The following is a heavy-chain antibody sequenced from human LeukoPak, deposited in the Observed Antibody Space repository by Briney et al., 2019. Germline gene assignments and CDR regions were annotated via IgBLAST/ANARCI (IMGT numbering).Heavy chain of an antibody. D-gene: IGHD3-3*01. CDR3: AKGVCGITIFGAVRQYYFDY. J-gene: IGHJ4*02. V-gene: IGHV3-23*01. CDR1: GFTFSSYA. CDR2: ISGSGGST. Sequence: PGGSLRLSCAASGFTFSSYAMSWVRQAPGKGLEWVSAISGSGGSTYYADSVKGRFTISRDNSKSTLYLQMNSLRAEDTAVYYCAKGVCGITIFGAVRQYYFDYWGQGTLVTVSS.